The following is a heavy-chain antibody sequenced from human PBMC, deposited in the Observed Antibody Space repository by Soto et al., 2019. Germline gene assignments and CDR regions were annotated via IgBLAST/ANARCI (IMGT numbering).Heavy chain of an antibody. CDR1: GDSVSSYY. Sequence: SETLSLTCTVSGDSVSSYYWTWIRQPPGKGLEWIGYIYYSGSTNYNPSLKSRVTISVDTSKNQFSLKLTSVTAADTAVYYCARGVATIGPWGQGTLVTASS. CDR3: ARGVATIGP. D-gene: IGHD5-12*01. CDR2: IYYSGST. V-gene: IGHV4-59*02. J-gene: IGHJ5*02.